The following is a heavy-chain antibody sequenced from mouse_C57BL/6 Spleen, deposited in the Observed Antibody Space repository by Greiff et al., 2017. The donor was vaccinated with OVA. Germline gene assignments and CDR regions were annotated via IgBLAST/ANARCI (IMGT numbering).Heavy chain of an antibody. CDR1: GYTFTSYW. CDR2: IDPSDSYT. Sequence: QVQLQQPGAELVMPGASVKLSCKASGYTFTSYWMHWVKQRPGQGLEWIGDIDPSDSYTNYNQKFKGKSTLTVDKSSSTAYMQLSRLTSEDSAVYYGARRGYYGSSYEDYAMDYWGQGTSVTVSS. CDR3: ARRGYYGSSYEDYAMDY. J-gene: IGHJ4*01. D-gene: IGHD1-1*01. V-gene: IGHV1-69*01.